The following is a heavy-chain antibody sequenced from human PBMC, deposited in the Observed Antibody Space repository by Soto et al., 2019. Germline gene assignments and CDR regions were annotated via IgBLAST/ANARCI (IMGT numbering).Heavy chain of an antibody. CDR2: IYPADSDT. Sequence: GESLKVSCKGSGYSFTTYWIGWVRQMPGKGLECMGIIYPADSDTRYSPSFQGQVTISADKSISTAFLQWDSLQASDTAMYYCARQLLWFAEYNDAFDIWGQGTMVTVS. J-gene: IGHJ3*02. CDR3: ARQLLWFAEYNDAFDI. D-gene: IGHD3-10*01. V-gene: IGHV5-51*01. CDR1: GYSFTTYW.